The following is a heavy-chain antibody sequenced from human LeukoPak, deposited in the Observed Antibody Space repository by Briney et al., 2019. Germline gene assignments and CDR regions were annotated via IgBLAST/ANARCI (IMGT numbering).Heavy chain of an antibody. CDR1: GGSIRSYY. CDR2: IYYTGST. Sequence: PSETLSLTCTVSGGSIRSYYWSWIRQPPGKGLEWIGCIYYTGSTHYNPSLKSRVSMSVSTSTNQSSLKLSSVTAADTAIYYCASHTSITMHELDYWGQGTLVTVSS. J-gene: IGHJ4*02. D-gene: IGHD4-11*01. CDR3: ASHTSITMHELDY. V-gene: IGHV4-59*08.